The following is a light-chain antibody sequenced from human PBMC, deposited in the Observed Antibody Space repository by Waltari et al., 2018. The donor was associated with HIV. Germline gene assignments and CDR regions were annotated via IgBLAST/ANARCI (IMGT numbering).Light chain of an antibody. Sequence: QSPLTQPSSVSGSPGQSITISCTGSSSDVGSYNYVSWDQQHPVKAPKLRSYEVSNRPGGVSNRFAGCKSGSTASLTISGLQAEDEADYYCSSYTSGSAVLFGGGSKVSV. J-gene: IGLJ2*01. CDR1: SSDVGSYNY. V-gene: IGLV2-14*01. CDR2: EVS. CDR3: SSYTSGSAVL.